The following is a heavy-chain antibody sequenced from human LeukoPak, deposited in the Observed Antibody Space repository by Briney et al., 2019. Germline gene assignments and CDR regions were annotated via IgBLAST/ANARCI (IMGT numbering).Heavy chain of an antibody. CDR2: IYYNGNT. CDR3: ARDNQYNSGWSIDP. CDR1: GGFTTNYY. V-gene: IGHV4-59*01. Sequence: PSETLSLTRTVTGGFTTNYYWSWVRRPPGKGLEWIGSIYYNGNTNYNPSVKSRVTISIDTSKKQFYLRLSSVTAADTALYFCARDNQYNSGWSIDPWGQGILVTVSS. D-gene: IGHD6-19*01. J-gene: IGHJ5*02.